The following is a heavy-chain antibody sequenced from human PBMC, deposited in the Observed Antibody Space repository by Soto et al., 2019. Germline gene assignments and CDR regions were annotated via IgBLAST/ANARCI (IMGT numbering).Heavy chain of an antibody. CDR3: ARDQLSSGLYVWFDP. CDR2: IYYDGST. V-gene: IGHV4-59*01. CDR1: GGSISTYY. D-gene: IGHD6-25*01. J-gene: IGHJ5*02. Sequence: HVQLQESGPGLVKPSETLSLTCTVSGGSISTYYWSWIRQPPGKGLEWIGYIYYDGSTSYNPSLRSRVTISVDPSKNQCSLILSSVTSADTAVYYCARDQLSSGLYVWFDPWGQGTLVTVSS.